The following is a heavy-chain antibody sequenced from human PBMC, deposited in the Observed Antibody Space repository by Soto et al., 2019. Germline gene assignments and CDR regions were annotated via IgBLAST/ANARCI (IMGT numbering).Heavy chain of an antibody. CDR2: IKQDGSEK. D-gene: IGHD3-22*01. V-gene: IGHV3-7*03. CDR3: ARSPSDYYDRYFDY. Sequence: PGGSLRLSCAASGFTLSSYWMSWVRQAPGKGLEWVANIKQDGSEKYYVDSVKGRFTISRDNAKNSLYLQMNSLRAEDTAVYYCARSPSDYYDRYFDYWGQGTLVTVSS. J-gene: IGHJ4*02. CDR1: GFTLSSYW.